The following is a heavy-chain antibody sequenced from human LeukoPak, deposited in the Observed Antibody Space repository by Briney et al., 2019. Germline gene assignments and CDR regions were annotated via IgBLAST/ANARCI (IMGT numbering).Heavy chain of an antibody. CDR3: TRPSYDSSVSGVVY. CDR2: IRSKANSYAT. V-gene: IGHV3-73*01. CDR1: GFTFSGSA. Sequence: GGSLRLSCATSGFTFSGSAIHWVRQASGKGLEWVGRIRSKANSYATTDAASVKGRFTISRDDSKNTAYLQMNSLKTGDTAVYYCTRPSYDSSVSGVVYWGQGTLSPSPQ. D-gene: IGHD3-22*01. J-gene: IGHJ4*02.